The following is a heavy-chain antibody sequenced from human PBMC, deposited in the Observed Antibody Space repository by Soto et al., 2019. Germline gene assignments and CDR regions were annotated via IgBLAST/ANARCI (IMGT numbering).Heavy chain of an antibody. CDR2: ISYDGSNK. CDR3: AKGDHGDYASYDY. J-gene: IGHJ4*02. V-gene: IGHV3-30*18. D-gene: IGHD4-17*01. Sequence: GGSLRLSCAASGFTFSSYGMHWVRQAPGKGLEWVAVISYDGSNKYYADSVKGRFTISRDNSKNTLYLQMNSLRAEDTAVYYCAKGDHGDYASYDYWGQGTLVTVSS. CDR1: GFTFSSYG.